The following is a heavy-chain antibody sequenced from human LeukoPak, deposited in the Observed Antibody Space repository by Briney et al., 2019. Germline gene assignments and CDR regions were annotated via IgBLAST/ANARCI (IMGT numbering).Heavy chain of an antibody. CDR2: IWYDGSNK. J-gene: IGHJ4*02. CDR3: AKDLRPQIPYGESPRGTAPMGH. CDR1: GFTFSSYG. V-gene: IGHV3-33*06. Sequence: PVRSLRLSCAASGFTFSSYGMHWVRQAPGKGLEWVAVIWYDGSNKYYADSVKGRFTISRDNSKSSLFLQMNSLRAEDTAVYYCAKDLRPQIPYGESPRGTAPMGHWGQGTLVTVSS. D-gene: IGHD4-17*01.